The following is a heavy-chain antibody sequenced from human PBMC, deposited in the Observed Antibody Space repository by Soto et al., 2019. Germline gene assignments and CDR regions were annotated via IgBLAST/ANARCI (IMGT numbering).Heavy chain of an antibody. D-gene: IGHD3-3*01. Sequence: QVQLQESGPGLVKPSQTLSLTCTVSGGSISSGGYYWSWIRQHPGKGLEWIGYIYYSGSTYYNPSLKSRVTISVDTSKNQFSLKLSSVTAADTAVYYCARVDATISRFLEWLPPHFDYWGQGTLVTVSS. CDR1: GGSISSGGYY. CDR2: IYYSGST. J-gene: IGHJ4*02. V-gene: IGHV4-31*03. CDR3: ARVDATISRFLEWLPPHFDY.